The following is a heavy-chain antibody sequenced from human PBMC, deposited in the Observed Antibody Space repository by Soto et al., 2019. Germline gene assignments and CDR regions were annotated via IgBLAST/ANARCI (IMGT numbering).Heavy chain of an antibody. CDR2: IIPLFGAG. CDR1: GGTFSSDS. D-gene: IGHD7-27*01. V-gene: IGHV1-69*01. Sequence: QVQLVQSGAEVKKPGSSVKVSCRASGGTFSSDSITWVRQAPGQSLEWIGGIIPLFGAGNVAENLKDRLTRTADESAKTVFLELRSLRSEDTAKYYCARTIWGEAAAIPRPFDIWGQGTVVTVS. CDR3: ARTIWGEAAAIPRPFDI. J-gene: IGHJ3*02.